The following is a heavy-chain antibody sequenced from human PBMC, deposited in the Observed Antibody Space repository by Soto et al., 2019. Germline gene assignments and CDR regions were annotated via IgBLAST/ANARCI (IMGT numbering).Heavy chain of an antibody. D-gene: IGHD4-17*01. CDR2: IIPVFATA. J-gene: IGHJ6*02. V-gene: IGHV1-69*01. CDR3: ARETYAYGGHVDWDYGMDV. Sequence: QVQLVQSGAEVKRPGSSVKVSCRASGGTFSTFAITWVRQAPGQGLEWMGGIIPVFATANYAQKFQGRVTITADASTTTAYMEMGSLRSEDTAVYYCARETYAYGGHVDWDYGMDVWGQGTTVTVSS. CDR1: GGTFSTFA.